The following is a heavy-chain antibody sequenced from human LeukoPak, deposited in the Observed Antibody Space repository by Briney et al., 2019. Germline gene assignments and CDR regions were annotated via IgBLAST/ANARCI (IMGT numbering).Heavy chain of an antibody. J-gene: IGHJ5*02. CDR3: ARDLVFGVSRFDP. CDR1: GFTVSSNY. Sequence: GGSLRLCCAASGFTVSSNYMSWVRQAPGKGLEWDSVIYSGGSTYYADSVKGRFTISRDNSKNTLYLQMNSLRAEDTAVYYCARDLVFGVSRFDPWGQGTLVTVSS. V-gene: IGHV3-66*02. CDR2: IYSGGST. D-gene: IGHD3-3*01.